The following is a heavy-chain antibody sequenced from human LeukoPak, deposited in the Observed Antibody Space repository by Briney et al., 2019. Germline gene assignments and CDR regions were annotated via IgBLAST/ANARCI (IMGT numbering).Heavy chain of an antibody. Sequence: SVKVSCKASGGTFSSYAISWVRQAPGQGLEWMGGIIPIFGTANYAQRFQGRVTITADESTSTAYMELSSLRSEDTAVYYCARASGDIVVVPAAIWFDPWGQGTLVTVSS. D-gene: IGHD2-2*01. CDR2: IIPIFGTA. CDR3: ARASGDIVVVPAAIWFDP. J-gene: IGHJ5*02. CDR1: GGTFSSYA. V-gene: IGHV1-69*13.